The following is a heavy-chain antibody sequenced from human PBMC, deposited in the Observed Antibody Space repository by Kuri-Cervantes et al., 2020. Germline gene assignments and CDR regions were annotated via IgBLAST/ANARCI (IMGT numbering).Heavy chain of an antibody. CDR1: GYTFTSYA. CDR3: ARPKYCSGGSCHFDY. Sequence: SVKVSCKASGYTFTSYAMNWVRQAPGRGLEWMGGIIPIFGTANYAQKFQGRVTITADESTSTAYMELSSLRSEDTAVYYCARPKYCSGGSCHFDYWGQGTLVTVSS. CDR2: IIPIFGTA. V-gene: IGHV1-69*13. D-gene: IGHD2-15*01. J-gene: IGHJ4*02.